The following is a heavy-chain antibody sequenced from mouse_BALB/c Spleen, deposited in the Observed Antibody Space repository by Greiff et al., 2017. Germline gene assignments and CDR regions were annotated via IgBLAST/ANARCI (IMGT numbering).Heavy chain of an antibody. CDR2: ISDGGSYT. J-gene: IGHJ4*01. V-gene: IGHV5-4*02. CDR1: GFTFSDYY. Sequence: EVHLVESGGGLVKPGGSLKLSCAASGFTFSDYYMYWVRQTPEKRLEWVATISDGGSYTYYPDSVKGRFTISRDNAKNNLYLQMSSLKSEDTAMYYCARALYGPLYAMDYWGQGTSVTVSS. D-gene: IGHD1-1*02. CDR3: ARALYGPLYAMDY.